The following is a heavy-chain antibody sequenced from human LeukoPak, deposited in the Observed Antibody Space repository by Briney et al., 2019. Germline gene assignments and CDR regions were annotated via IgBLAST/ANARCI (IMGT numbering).Heavy chain of an antibody. V-gene: IGHV3-23*01. J-gene: IGHJ5*02. D-gene: IGHD3-22*01. CDR1: EFTFSSYA. Sequence: PGGSLRLSCAASEFTFSSYAMIWVRQAPGKGLEWVSSISGSGGTTYYADSVKGRFTISRDNSNNTVYLQMNSLRAEDTAVYYCAKEYSGGYFNWIDPWGQGTLVTVSS. CDR2: ISGSGGTT. CDR3: AKEYSGGYFNWIDP.